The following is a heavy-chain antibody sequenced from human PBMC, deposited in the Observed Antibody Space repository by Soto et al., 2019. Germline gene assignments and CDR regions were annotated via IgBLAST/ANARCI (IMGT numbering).Heavy chain of an antibody. CDR1: GFTFSSYA. V-gene: IGHV3-30-3*01. J-gene: IGHJ4*02. D-gene: IGHD6-6*01. CDR2: ISYDGSNK. CDR3: ARESIAARGYYFDY. Sequence: GGSLRLSCAASGFTFSSYAMHWVRQAPGKGLEWVAVISYDGSNKYYADSVKGRFTISRDNSKNTLYLQMNSLRAEDTAVYYCARESIAARGYYFDYLGQGTLVTFSS.